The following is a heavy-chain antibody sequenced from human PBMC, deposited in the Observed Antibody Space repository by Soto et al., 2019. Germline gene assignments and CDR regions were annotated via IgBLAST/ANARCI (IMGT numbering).Heavy chain of an antibody. D-gene: IGHD6-19*01. CDR2: ISYDGSNK. Sequence: GGSLRLSCAASGFTFSNYGMHWVRQAPGKGLEWVAVISYDGSNKYYADSVKGRFTISRDNSKNTLYLQMSSLRAEDTAVYYCVTDGSSGWPYFYDMDVWGQGTTVPVYS. CDR1: GFTFSNYG. CDR3: VTDGSSGWPYFYDMDV. J-gene: IGHJ6*02. V-gene: IGHV3-30*03.